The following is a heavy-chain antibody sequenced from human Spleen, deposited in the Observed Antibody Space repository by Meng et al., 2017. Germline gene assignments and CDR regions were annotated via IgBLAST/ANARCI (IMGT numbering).Heavy chain of an antibody. J-gene: IGHJ4*02. V-gene: IGHV1-2*06. CDR2: INPKSGDT. Sequence: ASVKVSCKASGYTFPDYWLHWVRRAPGQGLELMGRINPKSGDTHYAQRFQGRVTMTGDTSISTAYMELSGLRSDDTAMYYCARDEDISAAGKLFGDYWGQGTLVTVSS. CDR1: GYTFPDYW. CDR3: ARDEDISAAGKLFGDY. D-gene: IGHD6-13*01.